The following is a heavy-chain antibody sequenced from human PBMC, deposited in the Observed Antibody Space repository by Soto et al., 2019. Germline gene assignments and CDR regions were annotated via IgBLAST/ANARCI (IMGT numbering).Heavy chain of an antibody. D-gene: IGHD5-12*01. CDR2: ISSSSSYI. V-gene: IGHV3-21*01. CDR1: GFTFSSYS. J-gene: IGHJ4*02. Sequence: PGGSLSLSCAASGFTFSSYSMNWVRQAPGKGLEWVSSISSSSSYIYYADSVKGRFTISRDNAKNSLYLQMNSLRAEDTAVYYCATSGYDFVFDYWGQGTLVTVSS. CDR3: ATSGYDFVFDY.